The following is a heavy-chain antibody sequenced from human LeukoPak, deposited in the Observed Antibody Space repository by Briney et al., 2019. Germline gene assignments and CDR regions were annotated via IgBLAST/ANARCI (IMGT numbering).Heavy chain of an antibody. V-gene: IGHV4-39*02. CDR2: IYYSGST. J-gene: IGHJ3*02. Sequence: PSETLSLTCTVSGGSISSSSYYWGWIRQPPGKGLEWIGSIYYSGSTYYNPSLKSRVTISVDTSKNQFSLKLSSVTAADTAVYYCARDQLTAPDAFDIWGQGTMVTVSS. CDR3: ARDQLTAPDAFDI. D-gene: IGHD2-21*02. CDR1: GGSISSSSYY.